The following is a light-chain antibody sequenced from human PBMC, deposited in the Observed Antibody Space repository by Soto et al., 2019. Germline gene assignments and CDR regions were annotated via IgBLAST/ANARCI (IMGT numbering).Light chain of an antibody. V-gene: IGLV4-69*01. Sequence: QAVVTQSPSASASLGASVKLTCSLNSGHSSYAIAWHQQQPEKGPRYLMKLNSDGSHSKGDGIPDRFSGSSSGAERYLTISSLQSEDEADYYCQTWDTGIVVFGGGTQLTVL. J-gene: IGLJ2*01. CDR1: SGHSSYA. CDR2: LNSDGSH. CDR3: QTWDTGIVV.